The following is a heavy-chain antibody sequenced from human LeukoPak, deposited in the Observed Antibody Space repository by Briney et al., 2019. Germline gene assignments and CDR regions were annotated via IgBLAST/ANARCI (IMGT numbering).Heavy chain of an antibody. J-gene: IGHJ5*02. V-gene: IGHV3-21*01. Sequence: PGGSLRLSCAASGFTFSSYSMNWVRQAPGKGLEWVSSISSSSSYIYYADSVKGRFTISRDNAKNSLYLQMNSLRAEDTAVYYCARDAAAGSRNWFDPWGQGTLVTVSS. D-gene: IGHD6-13*01. CDR3: ARDAAAGSRNWFDP. CDR2: ISSSSSYI. CDR1: GFTFSSYS.